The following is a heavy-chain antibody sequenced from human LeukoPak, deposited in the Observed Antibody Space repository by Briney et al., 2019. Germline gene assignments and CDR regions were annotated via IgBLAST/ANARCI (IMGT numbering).Heavy chain of an antibody. Sequence: GGSLRLSCAASGFTFSSHGMHWVRQAPGKGLEWVAVISYDGSIKYYADSVKGRFTISRDNSKNTLYLQMNSLSAEDTAVYYCAKGGDPPLYYYGMDVWGQGTTVTVSS. CDR3: AKGGDPPLYYYGMDV. CDR2: ISYDGSIK. CDR1: GFTFSSHG. J-gene: IGHJ6*02. D-gene: IGHD4-17*01. V-gene: IGHV3-30*18.